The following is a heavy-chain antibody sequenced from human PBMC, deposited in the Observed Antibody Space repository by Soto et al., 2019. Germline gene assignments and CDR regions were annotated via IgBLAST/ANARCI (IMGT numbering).Heavy chain of an antibody. J-gene: IGHJ4*01. CDR2: IYWDDNN. Sequence: QITLKETAHTLPKPTQTLTLSCTFSGVPLNTPALGVNWIRQTQGKDPEWLALIYWDDNNEYSPSLRNRLTIKKDTSGNQVVLTKTNMAPMDTGTEDFEHGSGSLSDFWGHG. V-gene: IGHV2-5*02. CDR3: EHGSGSLSDF. D-gene: IGHD6-19*01. CDR1: GVPLNTPALG.